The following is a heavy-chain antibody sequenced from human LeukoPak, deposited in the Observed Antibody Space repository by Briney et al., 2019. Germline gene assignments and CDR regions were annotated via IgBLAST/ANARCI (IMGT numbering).Heavy chain of an antibody. Sequence: GGFLRLSCAASGFTFSSYEMSWVRQAPGKGLEWVSAITGSGTSTYYADSVKGRFTISRDNSKNTLYLQMNSLRAEDTAVYYCAKRGLISSGYSNWFDFWGQGTLVTVSS. J-gene: IGHJ5*01. V-gene: IGHV3-23*01. D-gene: IGHD3-22*01. CDR2: ITGSGTST. CDR1: GFTFSSYE. CDR3: AKRGLISSGYSNWFDF.